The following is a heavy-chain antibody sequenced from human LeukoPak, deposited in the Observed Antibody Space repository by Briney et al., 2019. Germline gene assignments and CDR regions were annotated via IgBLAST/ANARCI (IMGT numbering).Heavy chain of an antibody. CDR2: INHSGST. J-gene: IGHJ6*03. CDR3: ARGRGDFWSGYHYYYYYYMDV. D-gene: IGHD3-3*01. V-gene: IGHV4-34*01. CDR1: GGSFSGYY. Sequence: SETLSLTCAVYGGSFSGYYWSWIRQPPGKGLEWIGEINHSGSTNYNPSLKSRVTISVDTSKNQFSLKLSSVAAADTAVYYRARGRGDFWSGYHYYYYYYMDVWGKGTTVTVSS.